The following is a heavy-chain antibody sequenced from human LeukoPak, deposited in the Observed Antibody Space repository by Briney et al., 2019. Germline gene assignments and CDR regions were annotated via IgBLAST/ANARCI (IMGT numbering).Heavy chain of an antibody. J-gene: IGHJ4*02. CDR3: ARGMGGYSYVWAFDY. D-gene: IGHD5-18*01. V-gene: IGHV4-59*01. CDR1: GGSTSSYY. CDR2: IYYSGST. Sequence: PSETLSLTCTVSGGSTSSYYWSWIRQPPGKGLEGIGYIYYSGSTNYNPSLKSRVTISVDTSKNQFSLKLSSVTAADTAVYYCARGMGGYSYVWAFDYWGQGTLVTVSS.